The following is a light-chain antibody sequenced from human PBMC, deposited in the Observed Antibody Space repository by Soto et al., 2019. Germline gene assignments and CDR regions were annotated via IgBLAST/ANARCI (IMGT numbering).Light chain of an antibody. CDR2: DAS. CDR1: QSVSGY. J-gene: IGKJ1*01. CDR3: QQRSDWPRT. V-gene: IGKV3-11*01. Sequence: DIVLTQSPATLSLSTGERATLSCRASQSVSGYLAWYQQKPGQAPRLLIYDASNRATGIPARFSGSGSGTDFTLTISSLEPEDFAVYYCQQRSDWPRTFGQGTKVDIK.